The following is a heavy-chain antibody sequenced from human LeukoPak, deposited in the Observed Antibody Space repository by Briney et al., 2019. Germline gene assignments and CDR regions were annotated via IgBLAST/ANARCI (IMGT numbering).Heavy chain of an antibody. CDR3: AKVGRGMATTAYYYMDV. CDR2: IRYDGSNK. Sequence: PGGSLRLSCAASGFTFSSYSMNWVRQAPGKGLEWVAFIRYDGSNKYYADSVKGRFTISRDNSKNTLYLQMNSLRAEDTAVYYCAKVGRGMATTAYYYMDVWGKGTTVTISS. D-gene: IGHD5-24*01. CDR1: GFTFSSYS. V-gene: IGHV3-30*02. J-gene: IGHJ6*03.